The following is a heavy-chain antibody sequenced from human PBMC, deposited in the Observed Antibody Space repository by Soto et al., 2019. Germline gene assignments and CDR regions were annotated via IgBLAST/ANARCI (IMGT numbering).Heavy chain of an antibody. CDR2: ISGSGGST. CDR3: AKEYYDILTGYYRAPIDAFDI. D-gene: IGHD3-9*01. V-gene: IGHV3-23*01. J-gene: IGHJ3*02. Sequence: GGSLRLSCAASGFTFSSYAMSWVRQAPGKGLEWVSAISGSGGSTYYADSVKGRFTISRDNSKNTLYLQMNSLRAEDTAVYYCAKEYYDILTGYYRAPIDAFDIWGQGTMVTVSS. CDR1: GFTFSSYA.